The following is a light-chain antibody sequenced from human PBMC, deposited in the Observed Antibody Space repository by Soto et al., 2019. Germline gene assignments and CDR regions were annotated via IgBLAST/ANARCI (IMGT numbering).Light chain of an antibody. Sequence: QSVLTQPPSVSGAPGQRVTISCTGSNSNIGAGYAVHWYQQLPGTAPKLLIYIDNSRPSGVPDRFSGSRSGTSASLAITGLQAEDEADYYCQSYDSSLNSGVFGGGTKVTVL. V-gene: IGLV1-40*01. CDR3: QSYDSSLNSGV. CDR1: NSNIGAGYA. CDR2: IDN. J-gene: IGLJ3*02.